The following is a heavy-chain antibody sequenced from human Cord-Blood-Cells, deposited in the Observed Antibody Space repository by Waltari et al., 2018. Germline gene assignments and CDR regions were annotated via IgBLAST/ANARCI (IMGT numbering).Heavy chain of an antibody. Sequence: QVQLQQWGAGLLKPSETLSLTCAGYGGYFSGYYWSWTRQPPGKGLEWIGEINHSGSTNYNPSLKSRVTISVDTSKNQFSLKLSSVTAADTAVYYCARGLDVVVPAAIRYYYYMDVWGKGTTVTVSS. CDR2: INHSGST. D-gene: IGHD2-2*01. V-gene: IGHV4-34*01. CDR1: GGYFSGYY. CDR3: ARGLDVVVPAAIRYYYYMDV. J-gene: IGHJ6*03.